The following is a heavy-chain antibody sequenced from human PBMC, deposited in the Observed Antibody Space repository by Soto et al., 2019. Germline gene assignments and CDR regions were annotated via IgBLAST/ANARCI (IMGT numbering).Heavy chain of an antibody. Sequence: QVQLVESGGGVVQPGRSLRLSCAASGFTFRSYGMHWVRQAPAKGLEWVAVISYDGINKYYADSVRGRFTISRDSSTNTLYLQMTSLRAADTAVYYCGRCTSTSCHLGSDYWGQGTLVTVSS. CDR1: GFTFRSYG. D-gene: IGHD2-2*01. V-gene: IGHV3-30*03. CDR3: GRCTSTSCHLGSDY. J-gene: IGHJ4*02. CDR2: ISYDGINK.